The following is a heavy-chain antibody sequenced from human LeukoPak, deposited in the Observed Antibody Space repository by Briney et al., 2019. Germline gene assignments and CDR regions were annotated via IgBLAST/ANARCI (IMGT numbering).Heavy chain of an antibody. CDR3: YAYYYYGMDV. D-gene: IGHD4-17*01. J-gene: IGHJ6*02. CDR1: GYTFTVYY. Sequence: GASVKVSCTASGYTFTVYYMHWVRQAPGQGLEWMGRIYPNSGGTNYAQKFQGRVTMTRDTSISTAYMELSRLRSDDTAVYYCYAYYYYGMDVWGQGTTVTVSS. V-gene: IGHV1-2*06. CDR2: IYPNSGGT.